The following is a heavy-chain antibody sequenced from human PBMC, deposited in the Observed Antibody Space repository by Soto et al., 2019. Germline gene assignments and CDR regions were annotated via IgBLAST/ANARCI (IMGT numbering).Heavy chain of an antibody. J-gene: IGHJ3*02. CDR3: AREPLWSGSLPLDAFDI. Sequence: EVKLVQSGGGLIQPGGSLRLSCTASGFIVTNTYMSWVRQAPGKGLEWVSVVYIDGGTEYADPVKGRFTTFRDNSKNTLHLQMNSLRAEDTAVYYCAREPLWSGSLPLDAFDIWGQGTMVTGSS. V-gene: IGHV3-53*01. CDR1: GFIVTNTY. CDR2: VYIDGGT. D-gene: IGHD3-3*01.